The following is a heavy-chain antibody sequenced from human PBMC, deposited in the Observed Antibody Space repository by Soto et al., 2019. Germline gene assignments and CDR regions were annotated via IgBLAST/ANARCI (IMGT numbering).Heavy chain of an antibody. D-gene: IGHD3-10*01. CDR1: GFTFSSYS. V-gene: IGHV3-48*01. J-gene: IGHJ5*02. CDR3: ARGGSLNWFDP. Sequence: GGYMRLSCAASGFTFSSYSMNWVRQAPGKGLEWVSYISSSSSTIYYADSVKGRFTISRDNAKNSLYLQMNSLRAEDTAVYYCARGGSLNWFDPWGQGTLVTVSS. CDR2: ISSSSSTI.